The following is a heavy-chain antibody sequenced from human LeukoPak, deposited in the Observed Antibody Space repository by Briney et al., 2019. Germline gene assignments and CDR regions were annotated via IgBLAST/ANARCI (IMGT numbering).Heavy chain of an antibody. V-gene: IGHV4-34*01. J-gene: IGHJ4*02. CDR2: INHSGST. Sequence: PSETPSLTCAVYGGSFSGYYWSWLRQPPGKGLEWIGEINHSGSTNYNPSLKSRVTISVDTSKNQFSLKLSSVTAADTAVYYCARWGSGWYYFDYWGQGTLVTVSS. CDR3: ARWGSGWYYFDY. CDR1: GGSFSGYY. D-gene: IGHD6-19*01.